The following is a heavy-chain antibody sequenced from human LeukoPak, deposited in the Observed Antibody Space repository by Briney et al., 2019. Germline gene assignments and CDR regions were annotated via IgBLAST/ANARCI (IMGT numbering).Heavy chain of an antibody. J-gene: IGHJ4*02. CDR1: GGSISGYY. Sequence: SETLSFTCTVSGGSISGYYWSWIRQPPGKGLEWIGYIYYSGSSNYNPSLKSRVTMSVDTSKNHFSLKLSSVTAADTAVYYCASGFRGQLGYFDYWGQGTLVTVSS. D-gene: IGHD1-1*01. V-gene: IGHV4-59*01. CDR2: IYYSGSS. CDR3: ASGFRGQLGYFDY.